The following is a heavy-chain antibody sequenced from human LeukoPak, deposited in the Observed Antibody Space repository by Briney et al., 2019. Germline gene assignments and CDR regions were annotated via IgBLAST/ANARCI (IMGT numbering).Heavy chain of an antibody. Sequence: GGSLRLSCAASGFSVSQHEMHWVRQAPGKGLEWVAVMSQDGRTALYIDSLKGRFIISKDTSTDTVYLQMNSLRVEDTAVYYCARDPKVGNPDYFDYWGQGTLVTVSP. J-gene: IGHJ4*02. CDR2: MSQDGRTA. CDR3: ARDPKVGNPDYFDY. CDR1: GFSVSQHE. D-gene: IGHD3-16*01. V-gene: IGHV3-30-3*01.